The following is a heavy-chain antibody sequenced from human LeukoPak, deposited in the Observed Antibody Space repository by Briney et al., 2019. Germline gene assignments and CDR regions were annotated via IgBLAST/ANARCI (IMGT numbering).Heavy chain of an antibody. J-gene: IGHJ6*03. D-gene: IGHD2-2*03. CDR3: ARVGGYCSSTSCYGDYYYYYMDV. V-gene: IGHV4-34*01. Sequence: SETLSLTCAVYGGSFSGYYWGWIRQPPGKGLEWIGSIYYSGSTYYNPSLKSRVTISVDTSKNQFSLKQSSVTAADTAVYYCARVGGYCSSTSCYGDYYYYYMDVWGKGTTVTVSS. CDR2: IYYSGST. CDR1: GGSFSGYY.